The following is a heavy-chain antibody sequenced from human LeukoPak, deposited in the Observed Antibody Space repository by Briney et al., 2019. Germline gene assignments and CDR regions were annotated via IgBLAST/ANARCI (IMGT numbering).Heavy chain of an antibody. CDR2: IIPIFGTA. D-gene: IGHD5-18*01. V-gene: IGHV1-69*05. CDR1: GGTFSSYA. CDR3: AIADTAYGHTGYFDY. Sequence: SVKVSCKASGGTFSSYAISWVRQAPGQGLEWMGGIIPIFGTANYAQKFQGRVTITTDESTSTAYMELSGLRSEDTAVYYCAIADTAYGHTGYFDYWGQGTLVTVSS. J-gene: IGHJ4*02.